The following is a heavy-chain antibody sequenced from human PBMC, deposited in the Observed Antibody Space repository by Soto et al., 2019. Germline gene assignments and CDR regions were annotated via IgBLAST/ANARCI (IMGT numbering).Heavy chain of an antibody. V-gene: IGHV3-23*01. J-gene: IGHJ4*02. D-gene: IGHD3-3*01. CDR2: ISGSGGST. Sequence: PWGSLRLSCAASGFTFSSYAMSWVRQAPWKWLEWVSAISGSGGSTYYADSVKGRFTISRDNSKNTLYLQMNSLRAEDTAVYYCAKDAYYDFWSGRYYFDYWGQGTLLTVSS. CDR1: GFTFSSYA. CDR3: AKDAYYDFWSGRYYFDY.